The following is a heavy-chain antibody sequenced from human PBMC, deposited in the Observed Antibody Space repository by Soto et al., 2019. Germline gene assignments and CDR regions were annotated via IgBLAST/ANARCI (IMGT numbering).Heavy chain of an antibody. J-gene: IGHJ5*02. Sequence: SETLSLTCAVYGGSFSGYYWSWIRQPPGKGLEWIGEINHSGSTNYNPSLKSRVTISVDTSKNQFSLKLSSVTAADTAVYYCARSRRITMIVVRLFDPWGQGTLVTVSS. CDR1: GGSFSGYY. V-gene: IGHV4-34*01. CDR2: INHSGST. CDR3: ARSRRITMIVVRLFDP. D-gene: IGHD3-22*01.